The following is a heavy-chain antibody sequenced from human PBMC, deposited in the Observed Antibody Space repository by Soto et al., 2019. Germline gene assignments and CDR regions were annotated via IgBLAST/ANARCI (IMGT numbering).Heavy chain of an antibody. CDR1: GGSISSGGYY. D-gene: IGHD2-21*02. V-gene: IGHV4-31*03. Sequence: QVQLQESGPGLVKPSQTLSLTCTVSGGSISSGGYYWSWIRQHPGKGLEWIGYIYYSGSTYYNPSRKSRATISVDTSKNQFSLKLSSVTAADTAVYYCARVNVVVTAYADYWGQGTLVTVSS. CDR2: IYYSGST. CDR3: ARVNVVVTAYADY. J-gene: IGHJ4*02.